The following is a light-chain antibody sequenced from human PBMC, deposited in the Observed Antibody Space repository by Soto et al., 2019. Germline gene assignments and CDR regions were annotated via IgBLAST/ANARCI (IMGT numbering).Light chain of an antibody. V-gene: IGLV1-40*01. J-gene: IGLJ1*01. CDR2: TNN. CDR3: HSYDSSLSSYV. CDR1: DSNLGAKYD. Sequence: QSVLTQPPSVSGAPGPRFTSSCTGTDSNLGAKYDVHWYQQPPGTAPKLRIYTNNNRHAGVPDRFSCSKSGTSASLAIAGLPAEDEADYYCHSYDSSLSSYVFGPGTTVTV.